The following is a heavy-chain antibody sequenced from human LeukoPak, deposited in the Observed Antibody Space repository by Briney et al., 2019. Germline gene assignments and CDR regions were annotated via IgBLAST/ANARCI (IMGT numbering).Heavy chain of an antibody. Sequence: VSVKVSCKASGYTFTSYGISWVRQAPGQGLEWMGWISAYNGNTNYAQKLQGRVTMTTDTSTSTAYMELRSLRSDDTAVYYCARSRDYDSSGYYFQHWGQGTLVTVSS. CDR2: ISAYNGNT. D-gene: IGHD3-22*01. CDR1: GYTFTSYG. CDR3: ARSRDYDSSGYYFQH. J-gene: IGHJ1*01. V-gene: IGHV1-18*01.